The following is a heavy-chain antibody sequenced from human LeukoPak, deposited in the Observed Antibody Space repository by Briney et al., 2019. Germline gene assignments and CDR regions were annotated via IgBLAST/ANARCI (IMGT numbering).Heavy chain of an antibody. D-gene: IGHD3-22*01. CDR3: AREPGFDSSGYLNWFDP. CDR1: GASINIYY. CDR2: IHYSGST. J-gene: IGHJ5*02. Sequence: WETLSLTCTVSGASINIYYWSWIRQPPGKGLEWFGYIHYSGSTNYNPSLKSRVPISVDTTKIQYSLKLSSVTAADTAVYYCAREPGFDSSGYLNWFDPWGQGTLVTVSS. V-gene: IGHV4-59*12.